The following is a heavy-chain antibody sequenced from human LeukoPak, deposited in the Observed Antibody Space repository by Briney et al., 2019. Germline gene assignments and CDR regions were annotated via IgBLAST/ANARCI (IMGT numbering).Heavy chain of an antibody. D-gene: IGHD6-6*01. CDR1: GFTFSTYA. V-gene: IGHV3-23*01. J-gene: IGHJ4*02. Sequence: GGSLRLSCAASGFTFSTYAMSWVPQAPGRGLEWVSAISAGGGATYYADSVKGRFTISRDNSENTLYLQMNRLRVDDTAVYYCAKDGSSYPYYFDHWGQGTLVTVSS. CDR2: ISAGGGAT. CDR3: AKDGSSYPYYFDH.